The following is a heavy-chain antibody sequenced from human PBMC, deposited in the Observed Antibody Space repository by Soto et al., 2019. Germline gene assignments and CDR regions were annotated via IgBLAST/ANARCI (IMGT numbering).Heavy chain of an antibody. J-gene: IGHJ4*02. CDR1: GFTFDDHG. D-gene: IGHD3-9*01. CDR2: ISWNSGSI. Sequence: PRLSCVASGFTFDDHGMHWVRQIPGRGLEWGSGISWNSGSIGYAESVKGRFTIFRDNAKNSMYLEMNSLRQEDTALYYCVRDTSSGWHLKDHWGQGVQVTVSS. CDR3: VRDTSSGWHLKDH. V-gene: IGHV3-9*01.